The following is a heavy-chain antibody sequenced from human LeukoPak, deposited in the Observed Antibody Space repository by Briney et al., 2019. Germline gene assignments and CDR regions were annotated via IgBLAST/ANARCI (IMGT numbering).Heavy chain of an antibody. V-gene: IGHV3-48*04. CDR3: AREVTMLRGVIYFDF. J-gene: IGHJ4*02. CDR1: GFTFSAYN. Sequence: GGSLRLSCAASGFTFSAYNMNWVRQAPGAGLEWLSYISRSDSTVKYADSVKGRFTTSRDNAKNSLFLQMNSLRAEDTAVYYCAREVTMLRGVIYFDFWGQGTLVTVSS. CDR2: ISRSDSTV. D-gene: IGHD3-10*01.